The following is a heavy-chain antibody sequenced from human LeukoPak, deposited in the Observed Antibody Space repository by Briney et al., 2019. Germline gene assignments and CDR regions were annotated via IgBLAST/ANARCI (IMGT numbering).Heavy chain of an antibody. CDR2: IYYSGST. CDR1: GGSISSYY. Sequence: SETLSLTCTVSGGSISSYYWSWLRQPPGKGLEWIGYIYYSGSTNYNPSLKSRITISVDTSKNQFSLKLSSVTAADTAVYYCARGIGSLDYWGQGTLVTVSS. V-gene: IGHV4-59*01. CDR3: ARGIGSLDY. D-gene: IGHD2-15*01. J-gene: IGHJ4*02.